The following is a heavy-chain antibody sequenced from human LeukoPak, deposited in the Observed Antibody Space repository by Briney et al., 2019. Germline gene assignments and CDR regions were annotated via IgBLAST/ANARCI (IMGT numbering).Heavy chain of an antibody. CDR3: ARAHERGATIKGKRFDP. CDR1: GYSISSGYY. CDR2: IYHSGST. Sequence: SETLSLTCTVSGYSISSGYYWDWIRQPPGKGLEWIGSIYHSGSTYYNPSLKSRVTISVDTSKNQFSLKLSSVTAADTAVYYCARAHERGATIKGKRFDPWGQGTLVTVSS. V-gene: IGHV4-38-2*02. J-gene: IGHJ5*02. D-gene: IGHD5-12*01.